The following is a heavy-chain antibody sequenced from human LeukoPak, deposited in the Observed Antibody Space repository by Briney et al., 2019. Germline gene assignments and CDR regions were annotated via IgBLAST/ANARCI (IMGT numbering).Heavy chain of an antibody. J-gene: IGHJ3*02. D-gene: IGHD2-15*01. CDR1: GFTFSSYE. V-gene: IGHV3-48*03. CDR2: ISSSGSTI. Sequence: GGSLRLSCAASGFTFSSYEMNWVRQAPGKGLEWVSYISSSGSTIYYADSVKGRFTISRDNAKNSLYLQMNSLRAEDTAVYYCARGYCSGGSCYTGTFDIWGQGTMVTVSS. CDR3: ARGYCSGGSCYTGTFDI.